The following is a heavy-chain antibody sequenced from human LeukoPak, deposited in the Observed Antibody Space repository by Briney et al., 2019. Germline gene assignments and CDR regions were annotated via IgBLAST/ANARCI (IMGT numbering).Heavy chain of an antibody. CDR3: ARDRSADYWYFDL. CDR1: GYTFTGYY. Sequence: ASVKVSCKASGYTFTGYYMHWVRQAPGQGFEWMGWINPNSGGTNYAQKFQGRVTMTRDTSISTAYMELSRLRSDDTAVYYCARDRSADYWYFDLWGRGTLVTVSS. V-gene: IGHV1-2*02. CDR2: INPNSGGT. J-gene: IGHJ2*01.